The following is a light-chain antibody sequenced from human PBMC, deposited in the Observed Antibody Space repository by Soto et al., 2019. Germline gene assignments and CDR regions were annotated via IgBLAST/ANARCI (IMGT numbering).Light chain of an antibody. CDR3: EHHGCSPRA. CDR1: QSLPSRN. Sequence: DIELTQSLEAMTLSPGEGGTLSSKARQSLPSRNLAWYRQKPGHAPRLLIYSVTSRATATPDRISGGGSKTDYSLTISRRDPEYSAVYNHEHHGCSPRAFGQGTKVGFK. CDR2: SVT. J-gene: IGKJ1*01. V-gene: IGKV3-20*01.